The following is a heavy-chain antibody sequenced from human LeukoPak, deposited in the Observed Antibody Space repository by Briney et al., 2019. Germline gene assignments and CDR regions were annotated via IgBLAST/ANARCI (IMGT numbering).Heavy chain of an antibody. CDR2: IRYDGSDR. J-gene: IGHJ4*02. V-gene: IGHV3-30*02. Sequence: GGSLRLSCAASGFTFSYYAMHWVRRAPGKGLEWVAFIRYDGSDRYYADSVKGRSTISRDNSQNTLELHMSSLRPEDTAMYYCVRGLSSSDGWYYFDLWGQGTLVTVSS. CDR1: GFTFSYYA. D-gene: IGHD6-19*01. CDR3: VRGLSSSDGWYYFDL.